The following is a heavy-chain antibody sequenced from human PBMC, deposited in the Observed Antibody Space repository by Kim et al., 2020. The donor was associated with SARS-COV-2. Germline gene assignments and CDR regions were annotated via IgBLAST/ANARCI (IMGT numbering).Heavy chain of an antibody. D-gene: IGHD6-13*01. CDR2: INHSGST. V-gene: IGHV4-34*01. CDR1: GGSFSGYY. CDR3: ARVGSWYSSSWRSAFDI. Sequence: SETLSLTCAVYGGSFSGYYWSWIRQPPGKGLEWIGEINHSGSTNYNPSLKSRVTISVDTSKNQFSLKLSSVTAADTAVYYCARVGSWYSSSWRSAFDIWGQGTMVTVSS. J-gene: IGHJ3*02.